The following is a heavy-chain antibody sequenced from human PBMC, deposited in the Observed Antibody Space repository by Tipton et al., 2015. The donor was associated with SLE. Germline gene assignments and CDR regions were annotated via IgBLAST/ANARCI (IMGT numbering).Heavy chain of an antibody. D-gene: IGHD2-8*01. J-gene: IGHJ6*02. CDR3: AMNAYYYGMDV. CDR2: IYTSGST. Sequence: TLSLTCTVSGGSISSYYWSWIRQPAGKGLEWIGRIYTSGSTNYNPSLKSRVTMSVDTSKNQFSLKLSSVTAADTAVHYCAMNAYYYGMDVWGQGTTVTVSS. V-gene: IGHV4-4*07. CDR1: GGSISSYY.